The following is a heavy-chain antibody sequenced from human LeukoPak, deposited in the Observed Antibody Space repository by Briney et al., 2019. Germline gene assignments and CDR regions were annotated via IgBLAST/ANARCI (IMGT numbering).Heavy chain of an antibody. V-gene: IGHV4-59*01. CDR1: GGSISSYY. D-gene: IGHD3-16*02. Sequence: SETLSLTCTVSGGSISSYYWSWIRQPPGKGLEWIGYIYYSGSTNYNPSLKSRVTISVDTSKNQFSLKLSSVTAADTAVYYCARVFGMYDYVWGSYRPYYLDYRGQGTLVTVSS. CDR2: IYYSGST. J-gene: IGHJ4*02. CDR3: ARVFGMYDYVWGSYRPYYLDY.